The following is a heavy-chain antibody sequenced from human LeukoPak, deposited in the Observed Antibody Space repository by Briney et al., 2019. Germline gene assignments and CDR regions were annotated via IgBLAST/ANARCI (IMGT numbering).Heavy chain of an antibody. CDR1: GGSISNYY. J-gene: IGHJ4*02. V-gene: IGHV4-59*08. Sequence: RSETLSLTCTVSGGSISNYYWGWIRQPPGKGLEWIGYIYYTGSTTCTPSLKSRVTISLDTSNNLFSLKLSSVTAADTAVYYCVRRDYGSGAYGYWGQGTLVTVSS. D-gene: IGHD3-10*01. CDR2: IYYTGST. CDR3: VRRDYGSGAYGY.